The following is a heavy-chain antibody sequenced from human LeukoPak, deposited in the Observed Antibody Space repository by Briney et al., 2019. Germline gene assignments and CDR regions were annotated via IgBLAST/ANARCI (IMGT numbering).Heavy chain of an antibody. J-gene: IGHJ4*02. Sequence: SETLSLTCTVSGGSISSYYWSWIRQPPGKGLEWIGYIYYSGSTNYNPSLKSRVTISVDTSKNQFSLKLSSVTAADTAVYYCARESSSSWLDYWGQGTLVTVSS. CDR3: ARESSSSWLDY. CDR2: IYYSGST. V-gene: IGHV4-59*01. D-gene: IGHD6-13*01. CDR1: GGSISSYY.